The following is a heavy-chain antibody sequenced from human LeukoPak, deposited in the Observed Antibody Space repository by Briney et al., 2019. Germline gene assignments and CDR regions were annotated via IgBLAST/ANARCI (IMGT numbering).Heavy chain of an antibody. J-gene: IGHJ4*02. V-gene: IGHV4-59*01. D-gene: IGHD6-19*01. Sequence: SETLSLTCTVSGGSISSYYWSWIRQPPGKGLEWIGYIYYSGSTNYNPSLKSRVTISVDTSKNQFSLKLSSVTAADTAVYYCAAQWPRGGPVHIDYWGQGTLVTVSS. CDR2: IYYSGST. CDR3: AAQWPRGGPVHIDY. CDR1: GGSISSYY.